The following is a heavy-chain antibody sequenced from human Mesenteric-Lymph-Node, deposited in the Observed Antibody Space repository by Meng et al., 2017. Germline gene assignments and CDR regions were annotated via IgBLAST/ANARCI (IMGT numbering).Heavy chain of an antibody. Sequence: QVQLVQSGPEVKKPGASLKVSCKASGYTLTDFGISWVRQAPGQGLEWMGWISAYNGNRDYAQKFQGRVTMTTDTSTSTTYLELRNLGSDDTAVFYCTRDLGGVPGSFFDFWGQGTLVTVSS. CDR3: TRDLGGVPGSFFDF. V-gene: IGHV1-18*01. J-gene: IGHJ4*02. D-gene: IGHD6-19*01. CDR2: ISAYNGNR. CDR1: GYTLTDFG.